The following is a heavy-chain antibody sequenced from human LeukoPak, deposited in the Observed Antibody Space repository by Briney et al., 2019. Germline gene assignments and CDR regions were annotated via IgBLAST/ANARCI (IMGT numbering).Heavy chain of an antibody. CDR3: TRGWDS. Sequence: RASVKVSCKASGYTFSNYDINWVRQAPGQGLEWMGWMNPDSDDADYAQKFQGRFSITMNTSITTAYMELSSLGFEDTAVYFCTRGWDSWGQGTLVTVSS. V-gene: IGHV1-8*01. J-gene: IGHJ4*02. CDR2: MNPDSDDA. CDR1: GYTFSNYD.